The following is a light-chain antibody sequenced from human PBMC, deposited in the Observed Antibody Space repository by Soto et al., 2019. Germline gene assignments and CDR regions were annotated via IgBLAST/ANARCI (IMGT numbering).Light chain of an antibody. V-gene: IGLV1-40*01. CDR1: SSNIGAGYD. Sequence: QSVLTQPPSVSGAPGQRVTISCTGSSSNIGAGYDVHWYQHLPGTAPKLLIYGNSNRPSGVPDRFSGSNSGTSASLAITGRQAEDEGDYYCQSYDNTLSAPVVFGGGTKLTVL. CDR3: QSYDNTLSAPVV. J-gene: IGLJ2*01. CDR2: GNS.